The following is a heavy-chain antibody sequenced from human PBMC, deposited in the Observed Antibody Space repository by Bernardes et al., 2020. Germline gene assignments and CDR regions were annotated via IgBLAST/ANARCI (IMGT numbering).Heavy chain of an antibody. J-gene: IGHJ4*02. Sequence: SETLSLTCTVSGGSISSGGSYWTWIRQHPGKGLEWIGYIFYTGTTFYNPSLSSRVAMSLDTSKNQFSLELHSVTAADTAIYYCANERGYKYGSVVGLVVSWGQGTLVTVSS. CDR1: GGSISSGGSY. D-gene: IGHD5-18*01. CDR3: ANERGYKYGSVVGLVVS. CDR2: IFYTGTT. V-gene: IGHV4-31*03.